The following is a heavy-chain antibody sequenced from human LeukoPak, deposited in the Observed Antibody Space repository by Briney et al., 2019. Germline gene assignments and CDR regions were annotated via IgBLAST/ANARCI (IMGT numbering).Heavy chain of an antibody. CDR3: AKDLDLGYCSGGSCN. CDR1: GFTFDDYA. CDR2: ISWNSGST. Sequence: PGRSLRLSCAASGFTFDDYAMHWVRQAPGKGLEWVSGISWNSGSTYYADSVKGRFTISRDNSKNTLYLQMNSLRAEDTAVYYCAKDLDLGYCSGGSCNWGQGTLVTVSS. V-gene: IGHV3-9*01. D-gene: IGHD2-15*01. J-gene: IGHJ4*02.